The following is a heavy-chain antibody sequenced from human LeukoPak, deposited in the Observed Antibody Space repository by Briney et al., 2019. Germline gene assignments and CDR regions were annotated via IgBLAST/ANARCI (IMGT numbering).Heavy chain of an antibody. D-gene: IGHD3-22*01. CDR2: ISGSGGST. J-gene: IGHJ4*02. CDR1: GFTFSSYA. Sequence: PGGSLRLSCAASGFTFSSYAMSWVRQAPGKGLEWVSAISGSGGSTYYADSVKGRFTISRDNSKNTLYLQMNSLRAEDTAVYYCAKAHPLNYYDSSGYLDYWGQGTLVTVSS. V-gene: IGHV3-23*01. CDR3: AKAHPLNYYDSSGYLDY.